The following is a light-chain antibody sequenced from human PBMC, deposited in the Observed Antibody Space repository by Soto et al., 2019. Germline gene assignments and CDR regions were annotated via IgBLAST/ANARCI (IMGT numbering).Light chain of an antibody. CDR3: QQRSNWPPDKYT. CDR1: QSVSSY. J-gene: IGKJ2*01. CDR2: DAS. V-gene: IGKV3-11*01. Sequence: EIVLTQSPATLSLSPGERATLSCRASQSVSSYLAWYQQKPGQAPRLLIYDASNRATGIPARFSGSGSGTAFTLTISSLEPEDFAVYYCQQRSNWPPDKYTFGQGTKLEI.